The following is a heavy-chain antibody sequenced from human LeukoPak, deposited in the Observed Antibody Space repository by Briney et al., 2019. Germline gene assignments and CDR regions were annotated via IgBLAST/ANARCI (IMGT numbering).Heavy chain of an antibody. CDR1: DASISSSSYY. CDR3: ARFRGLWFGVSEYYFDY. V-gene: IGHV4-39*07. CDR2: IYYSGST. D-gene: IGHD3-10*01. Sequence: PSEPLSLTCTVPDASISSSSYYWGWIRQPPGKGLEWFGIIYYSGSTYYNPSLKSRVTKSVDTSKPQFSLKLSSVTAPDTAVYFCARFRGLWFGVSEYYFDYWGEGRLVSV. J-gene: IGHJ4*02.